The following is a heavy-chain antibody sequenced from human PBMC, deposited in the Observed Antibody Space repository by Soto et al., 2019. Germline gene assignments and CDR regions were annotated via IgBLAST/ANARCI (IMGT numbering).Heavy chain of an antibody. V-gene: IGHV4-4*07. CDR3: VRDGTKTLRTWFDP. J-gene: IGHJ5*02. CDR2: IYATGTT. CDR1: GASISGFY. Sequence: SENPSLTCTVSGASISGFYWSWIRKPAGKGLEWIGRIYATGTTDYNPSLKIRVMMSVDTSKKQFSLKLRYVTAADTAVYYCVRDGTKTLRTWFDPWGHG. D-gene: IGHD1-1*01.